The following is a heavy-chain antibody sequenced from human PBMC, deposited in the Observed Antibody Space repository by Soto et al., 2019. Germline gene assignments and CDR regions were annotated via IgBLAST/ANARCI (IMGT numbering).Heavy chain of an antibody. D-gene: IGHD2-15*01. CDR1: GYTFTGYD. J-gene: IGHJ6*02. Sequence: ASVKVSCKASGYTFTGYDIHWVRQAPGQGLEWMGWINPNSGGTNYAQKFQGRVTMARDTSISTAYMELSRLRSDDTAVYYCARDGGYCSGGSCYPYYYYYGMDVWGQGTTVTVSS. CDR3: ARDGGYCSGGSCYPYYYYYGMDV. CDR2: INPNSGGT. V-gene: IGHV1-2*02.